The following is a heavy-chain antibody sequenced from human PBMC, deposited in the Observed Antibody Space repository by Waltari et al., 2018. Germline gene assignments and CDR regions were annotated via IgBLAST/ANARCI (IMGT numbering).Heavy chain of an antibody. CDR3: ARGRGWVWYFDL. D-gene: IGHD6-19*01. CDR2: INHSGST. V-gene: IGHV4-34*01. CDR1: GGSFSGYY. Sequence: QLQLQESGPGLVKPSATLSPTCAVYGGSFSGYYWSLHRQPPGKGLEWIGEINHSGSTNYNPSLKSRVTISVDTSKNQFSLKLSSVTAADTAVYYCARGRGWVWYFDLWGRGTLVTVSS. J-gene: IGHJ2*01.